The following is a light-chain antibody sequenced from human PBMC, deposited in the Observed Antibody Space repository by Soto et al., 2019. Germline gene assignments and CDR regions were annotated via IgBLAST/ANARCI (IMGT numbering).Light chain of an antibody. J-gene: IGLJ1*01. CDR1: SSDVGGYNY. CDR3: SSYAGINNLGV. Sequence: QSALTQPASVSGSPGQSITISCTGTSSDVGGYNYVSWYQQHPGKAPKLMIFEVNKRPSGVPDRFSGSKSGNTASLTVSGLQAEDEADYYCSSYAGINNLGVFGTGTKVTVL. V-gene: IGLV2-8*01. CDR2: EVN.